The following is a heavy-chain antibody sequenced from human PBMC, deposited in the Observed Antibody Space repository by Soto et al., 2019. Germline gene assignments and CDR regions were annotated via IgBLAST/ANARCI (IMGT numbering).Heavy chain of an antibody. CDR1: GFTFRTYG. V-gene: IGHV3-30*18. CDR3: AKGGNWNTNYGMDV. D-gene: IGHD1-20*01. Sequence: QVQLVESGGGVVQPGKSLRLSCVGSGFTFRTYGMHWVRQAPGKGLEWVAVISFDGSNQYYTESAKGRFTISRDNSKNTLYLQMSRLTSADTAVYYCAKGGNWNTNYGMDVWGQGTTVIVSS. J-gene: IGHJ6*02. CDR2: ISFDGSNQ.